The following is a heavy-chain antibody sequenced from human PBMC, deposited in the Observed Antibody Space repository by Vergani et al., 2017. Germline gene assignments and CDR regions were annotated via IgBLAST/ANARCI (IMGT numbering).Heavy chain of an antibody. J-gene: IGHJ3*02. CDR3: AREEEGNSFVTPRGAFDI. V-gene: IGHV1-69*12. Sequence: QVQLVQSGAEVKKPGSSVKVSCKASGGTFSSYAISWVRQAPGQGLEWMGGIIPIFGTANYAQKFQGRVTITADESTSTAYMELSSLRSEDTAVYYWAREEEGNSFVTPRGAFDIWGQGTMVTVSS. CDR1: GGTFSSYA. D-gene: IGHD2/OR15-2a*01. CDR2: IIPIFGTA.